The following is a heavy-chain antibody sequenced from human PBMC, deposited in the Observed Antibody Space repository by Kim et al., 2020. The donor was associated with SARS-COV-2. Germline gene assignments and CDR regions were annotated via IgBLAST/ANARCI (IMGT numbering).Heavy chain of an antibody. J-gene: IGHJ3*02. V-gene: IGHV1-69*13. CDR3: ARDRGAVAGQPDAFDI. CDR1: GGTFTSYA. Sequence: SVKVSCKASGGTFTSYAISWVRQAPGQGLEWMGGIIPIFGTANYAQKFQGRVTITADESTSTAYMELSSLRSEDTAVYYCARDRGAVAGQPDAFDIWGQGTMVTVSS. CDR2: IIPIFGTA. D-gene: IGHD6-19*01.